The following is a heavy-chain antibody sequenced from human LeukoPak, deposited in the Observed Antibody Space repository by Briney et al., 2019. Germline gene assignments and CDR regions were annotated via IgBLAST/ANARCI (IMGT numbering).Heavy chain of an antibody. CDR2: INHSGST. CDR3: AGPHSNYYYYGMDV. J-gene: IGHJ6*02. CDR1: GGSFSGYY. Sequence: KPSETLSLTCAVYGGSFSGYYWSWIRQPPGKGLEWIGEINHSGSTNYNPSLKSRVTISVDTSKNQFSLKLSSVTAADTAVYYCAGPHSNYYYYGMDVWGQGTTVTVSS. V-gene: IGHV4-34*01. D-gene: IGHD4-11*01.